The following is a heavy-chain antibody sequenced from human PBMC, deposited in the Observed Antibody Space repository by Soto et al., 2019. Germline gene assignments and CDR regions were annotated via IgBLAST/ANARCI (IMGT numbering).Heavy chain of an antibody. V-gene: IGHV3-64*01. CDR2: ISSNGGST. CDR3: ARGDYDILTGYHQRPFDY. D-gene: IGHD3-9*01. Sequence: ESGGGLVQPGGSLRLSCAASGFTFSSYAMHWVRQAPGKGLEYVSAISSNGGSTYYANSVKGRFTISRDNSKNTLYLQMGSLRAEDMAVYYCARGDYDILTGYHQRPFDYWGQGTLVTVSS. CDR1: GFTFSSYA. J-gene: IGHJ4*02.